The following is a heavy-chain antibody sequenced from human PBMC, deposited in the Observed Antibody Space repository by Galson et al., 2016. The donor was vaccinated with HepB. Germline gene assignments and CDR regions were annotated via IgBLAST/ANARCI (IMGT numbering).Heavy chain of an antibody. D-gene: IGHD3-16*01. J-gene: IGHJ3*02. CDR2: INRDGSGT. V-gene: IGHV3-74*03. Sequence: SLRLSCADSESTFGNHWVYWVRQAPGKGLVWVSKINRDGSGTAYADSVKGRFTISRDNAKNTLYLQMNSLRDEDTALYYCARGGTPSGLDTWGQGTMVTVSS. CDR3: ARGGTPSGLDT. CDR1: ESTFGNHW.